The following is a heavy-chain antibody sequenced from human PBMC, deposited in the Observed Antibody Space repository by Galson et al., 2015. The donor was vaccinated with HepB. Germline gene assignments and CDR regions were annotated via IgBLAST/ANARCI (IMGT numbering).Heavy chain of an antibody. CDR2: IWYDGSNK. J-gene: IGHJ4*02. D-gene: IGHD3-22*01. CDR3: ARDYYDSSGYYNTAYIPGGAFDY. CDR1: GFTFSSYG. Sequence: SLRLSCAASGFTFSSYGMHWVRQAPGKGLEWVAVIWYDGSNKYYADSVKGRFTISRDNSKNTLYLQMNSLRAEDTAVYYCARDYYDSSGYYNTAYIPGGAFDYWGQGTLVTVSS. V-gene: IGHV3-33*01.